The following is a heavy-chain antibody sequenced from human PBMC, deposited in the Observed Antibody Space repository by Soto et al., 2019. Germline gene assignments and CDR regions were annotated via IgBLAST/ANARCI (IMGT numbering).Heavy chain of an antibody. D-gene: IGHD3-3*01. J-gene: IGHJ5*02. CDR2: IYYSGST. Sequence: SETLSLTCTVSGGSISSSSYYWGWIRQPPGKGLEWIGSIYYSGSTYYNPSLKSRVTISVDTSKNQFSLKLSSVTAADTAVYYCARVDGWSGFNWFDPWGQGTLVTVSS. V-gene: IGHV4-39*01. CDR1: GGSISSSSYY. CDR3: ARVDGWSGFNWFDP.